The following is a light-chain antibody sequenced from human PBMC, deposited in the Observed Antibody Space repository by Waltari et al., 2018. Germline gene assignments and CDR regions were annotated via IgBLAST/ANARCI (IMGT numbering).Light chain of an antibody. CDR2: DVT. CDR3: SSYAGTNIL. V-gene: IGLV2-8*01. Sequence: QAALTQPPSVSGSPGQSVTISCTGSSSDIGGYNYVSWYQQHPDKAPKLVIYDVTKLPSGVSDRFSGSKSGSTASLTISGLQAEDEADYYCSSYAGTNILFGGGTRLTVL. CDR1: SSDIGGYNY. J-gene: IGLJ2*01.